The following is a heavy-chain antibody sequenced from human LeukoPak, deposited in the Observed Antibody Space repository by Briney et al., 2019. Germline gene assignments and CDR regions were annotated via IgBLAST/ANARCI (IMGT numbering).Heavy chain of an antibody. Sequence: GSLGLSWAASGFTFISYTIHWVRQAPARGLEGVAVISYDVSIRNYADSVKGRFTISRDNSKNTLYLQMNSLRGEDTAVYYCARDAQGRYPYSFDNWGQGTLVTVSS. CDR2: ISYDVSIR. V-gene: IGHV3-30-3*01. J-gene: IGHJ4*02. D-gene: IGHD1-26*01. CDR3: ARDAQGRYPYSFDN. CDR1: GFTFISYT.